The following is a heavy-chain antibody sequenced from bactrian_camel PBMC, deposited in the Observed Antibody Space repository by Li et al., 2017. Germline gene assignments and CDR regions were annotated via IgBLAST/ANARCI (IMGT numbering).Heavy chain of an antibody. J-gene: IGHJ4*01. CDR2: IVGDGTT. D-gene: IGHD1*01. CDR1: GYNPSSYC. Sequence: VQLVESGGGSVQAGMSLRLSCEVSGYNPSSYCMGWFRLAPGKEREGVAAIVGDGTTTYADSVKGRFTISQDNDKNTIYLQMNNLKPEDTAMYYCAAKSACLDLLRAIPLARWVGQGTQVTVS. V-gene: IGHV3S53*01.